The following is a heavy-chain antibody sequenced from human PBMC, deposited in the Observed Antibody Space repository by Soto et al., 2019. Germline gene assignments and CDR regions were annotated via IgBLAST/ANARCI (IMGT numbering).Heavy chain of an antibody. D-gene: IGHD3-3*01. CDR2: ISSSSSTI. Sequence: PGGSLRLSCAASGFTFSSYSMNWVRQAPGKGLEWVSYISSSSSTIYYADSVKGRFTISRDNAKNSLYLQMNSLRDEDTAVYYCARDRAYYDFWSGYYSPPHYYYYYGMDVWGQGTTVTVSS. J-gene: IGHJ6*02. CDR3: ARDRAYYDFWSGYYSPPHYYYYYGMDV. V-gene: IGHV3-48*02. CDR1: GFTFSSYS.